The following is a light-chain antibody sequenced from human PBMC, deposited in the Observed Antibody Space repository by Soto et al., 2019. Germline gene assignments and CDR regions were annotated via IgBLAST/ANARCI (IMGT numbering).Light chain of an antibody. J-gene: IGLJ1*01. CDR2: DVS. V-gene: IGLV2-14*01. CDR1: SSDVGGYNY. CDR3: SSHTSSSTSYV. Sequence: QSVLTQPASVSVSPGQSITISCTGTSSDVGGYNYVSWYQQHPGKAPKLMIYDVSNRPSGVSNRFSGSKSANTASLTISGLQAEEEADYYCSSHTSSSTSYVFGGGTKVTV.